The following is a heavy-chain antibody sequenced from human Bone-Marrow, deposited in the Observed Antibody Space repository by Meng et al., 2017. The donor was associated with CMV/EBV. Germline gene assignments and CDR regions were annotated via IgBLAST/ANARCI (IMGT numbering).Heavy chain of an antibody. D-gene: IGHD2-15*01. CDR3: ARGCGGSCYYYYGMGV. CDR1: GGSISSYY. CDR2: IYYSGST. Sequence: SETLSLTCTVSGGSISSYYWSWIRQPPGKGLEWIGYIYYSGSTNYNPSLKSRVTISVDTSKNQFSLKLSSVTAADTAVYYCARGCGGSCYYYYGMGVWGQGTTVTVSS. V-gene: IGHV4-59*01. J-gene: IGHJ6*02.